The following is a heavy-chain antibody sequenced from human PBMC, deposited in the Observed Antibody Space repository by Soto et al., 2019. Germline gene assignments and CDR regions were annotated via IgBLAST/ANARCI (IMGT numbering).Heavy chain of an antibody. V-gene: IGHV4-39*02. CDR2: IYYSGST. Sequence: QLQLQESGPGLVKPSETLSLTCTVSGGSISSSSYYWGWIRQPPGKGLEWIGSIYYSGSTYYNPPLKSRATISVDTSKNHFSLRLSSVTAADTAVYYCARRLYYDSSGFEGGGMDVWGQGTTVTVSS. CDR1: GGSISSSSYY. D-gene: IGHD3-22*01. J-gene: IGHJ6*02. CDR3: ARRLYYDSSGFEGGGMDV.